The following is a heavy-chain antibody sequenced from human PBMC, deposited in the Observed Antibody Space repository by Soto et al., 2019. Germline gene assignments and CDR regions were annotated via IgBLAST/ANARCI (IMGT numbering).Heavy chain of an antibody. Sequence: EVQLVESGGGLVQPGRSLRLSCTASGFTFGDYAMNWVRQAPGKGLEWVGFIRGKPNGGATDYAASLKGRFTISRDDSKSIAYLQMNSLKTEDTAVYYCTRDFQGQYYYGMDVW. J-gene: IGHJ6*01. V-gene: IGHV3-49*04. CDR3: TRDFQGQYYYGMDV. CDR1: GFTFGDYA. CDR2: IRGKPNGGAT.